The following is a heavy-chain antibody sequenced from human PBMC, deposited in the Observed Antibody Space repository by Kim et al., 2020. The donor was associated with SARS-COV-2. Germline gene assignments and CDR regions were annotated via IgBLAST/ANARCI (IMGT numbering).Heavy chain of an antibody. V-gene: IGHV3-21*01. CDR3: ARDTTQWLVRDGCDY. J-gene: IGHJ4*02. Sequence: DSVKGRFTISRDNAKNSLYLQMNSLRSEDRAVYYCARDTTQWLVRDGCDYWGQGTLVTVSS. D-gene: IGHD6-19*01.